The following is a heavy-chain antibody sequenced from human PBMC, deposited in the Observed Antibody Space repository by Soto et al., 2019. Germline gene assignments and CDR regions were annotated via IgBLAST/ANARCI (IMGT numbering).Heavy chain of an antibody. D-gene: IGHD2-2*01. CDR2: ISGSGGTT. V-gene: IGHV3-23*01. CDR1: GFTFRNYA. Sequence: EVQLLESGGGLVQPGGSLRLSCAASGFTFRNYAMSWARQAPGKGLEWVSAISGSGGTTYYADSVKGRFTISRDNSKNTLYLQMNSLRVEDTAVYYCAKDRSSTSCYAFDYWGQGSLVTVSS. CDR3: AKDRSSTSCYAFDY. J-gene: IGHJ4*02.